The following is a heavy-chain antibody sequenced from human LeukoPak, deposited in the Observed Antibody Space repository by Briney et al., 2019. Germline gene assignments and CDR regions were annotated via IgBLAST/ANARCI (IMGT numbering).Heavy chain of an antibody. CDR2: IYYSGST. Sequence: SETLSLTCTVSGGSISSSSYYWGWIRQPPGKGLEWIGSIYYSGSTYYNPSLKSRVTISVDTSKNQFSLKLSSVTAADTAVYYCARDRQYYYDSSGYFDYWGQGTLVTVSS. J-gene: IGHJ4*02. V-gene: IGHV4-39*07. D-gene: IGHD3-22*01. CDR3: ARDRQYYYDSSGYFDY. CDR1: GGSISSSSYY.